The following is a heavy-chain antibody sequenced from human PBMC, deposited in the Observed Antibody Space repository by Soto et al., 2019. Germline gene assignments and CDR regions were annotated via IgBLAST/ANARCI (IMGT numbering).Heavy chain of an antibody. CDR3: ARETFSHYGLDV. V-gene: IGHV3-30-3*01. D-gene: IGHD3-16*01. Sequence: QVQLVESGGGVVQPGNSLRLSCAAYGFYFSTSAMHWLRQAPGKGLEWVAIISSDGTHKYYADSVRSRLYVSRDNSKNTLYLQLHSLTSEDTGAYYCARETFSHYGLDVWGQGTTVTVSS. CDR2: ISSDGTHK. J-gene: IGHJ6*02. CDR1: GFYFSTSA.